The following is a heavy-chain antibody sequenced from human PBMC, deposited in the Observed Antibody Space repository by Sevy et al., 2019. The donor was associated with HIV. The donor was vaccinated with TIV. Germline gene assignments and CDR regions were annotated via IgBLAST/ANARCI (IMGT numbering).Heavy chain of an antibody. CDR2: IYYSGST. Sequence: SETLSITCTVSGGSISSYYWSWIRQPPGKGLEWIGYIYYSGSTNYNPSLKSRVTISVDTSKNQFSLKLSSVTAADTAVYYCARDYGDYGIDVRGQGTTVTVSS. V-gene: IGHV4-59*01. D-gene: IGHD4-17*01. CDR1: GGSISSYY. CDR3: ARDYGDYGIDV. J-gene: IGHJ6*02.